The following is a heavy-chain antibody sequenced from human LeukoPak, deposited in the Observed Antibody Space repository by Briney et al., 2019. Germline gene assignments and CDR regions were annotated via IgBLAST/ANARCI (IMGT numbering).Heavy chain of an antibody. CDR3: ARGRGYSSSWYPYYYGMDV. V-gene: IGHV3-9*01. CDR2: ISWNSGSI. J-gene: IGHJ6*02. Sequence: GGSLRLSCAASGFTFDDYAMHWVRQAPGKGLEWVSGISWNSGSIGYADSVKGRFTISRDNAKNSLYLQMNSLRAEDTAVYYCARGRGYSSSWYPYYYGMDVWGQGTTVTVSS. D-gene: IGHD6-13*01. CDR1: GFTFDDYA.